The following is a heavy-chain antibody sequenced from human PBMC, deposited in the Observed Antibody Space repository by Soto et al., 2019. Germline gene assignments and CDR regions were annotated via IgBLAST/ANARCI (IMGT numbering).Heavy chain of an antibody. CDR1: GGTFSSYA. D-gene: IGHD1-1*01. CDR2: IIPIFGTA. V-gene: IGHV1-69*12. CDR3: ARDPGNWIRVWYFDL. Sequence: QVQLVQSGAEVKKPGSSVKVSCKASGGTFSSYAISWVRQALGQGLEWMGGIIPIFGTANYAQKFQGRVTITADESTSTAYMELSSLRSEDTAVYYCARDPGNWIRVWYFDLWGRGTLVTVSS. J-gene: IGHJ2*01.